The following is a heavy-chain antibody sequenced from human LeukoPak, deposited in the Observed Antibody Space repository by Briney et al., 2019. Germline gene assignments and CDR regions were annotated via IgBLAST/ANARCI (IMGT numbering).Heavy chain of an antibody. CDR2: IIPIFGTA. V-gene: IGHV1-69*13. D-gene: IGHD2-8*01. J-gene: IGHJ4*02. CDR1: VGTFSSYA. CDR3: ARDRGRSVSYGYFDY. Sequence: GASVKVSCKASVGTFSSYAISWVRQAPGQGLEWVGGIIPIFGTANYAQKLRGRVTLTADESTSTAYMELSSLRSEGTAVYYCARDRGRSVSYGYFDYWGQGTLVTVSS.